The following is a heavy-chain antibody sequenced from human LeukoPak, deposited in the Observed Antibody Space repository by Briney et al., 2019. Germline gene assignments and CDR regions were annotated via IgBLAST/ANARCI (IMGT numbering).Heavy chain of an antibody. CDR2: IIPIFGTA. CDR1: GGTFSSYA. D-gene: IGHD2-2*03. Sequence: ASVKVSCKASGGTFSSYAISWVRQAPGQGLEWMGGIIPIFGTANYAQKFQGRVTITTDESTSTAYMELSSLRSEDTAVYYCASGYCSSTSCYGYYYYYYIDVWGKGTTVTVSS. V-gene: IGHV1-69*05. J-gene: IGHJ6*03. CDR3: ASGYCSSTSCYGYYYYYYIDV.